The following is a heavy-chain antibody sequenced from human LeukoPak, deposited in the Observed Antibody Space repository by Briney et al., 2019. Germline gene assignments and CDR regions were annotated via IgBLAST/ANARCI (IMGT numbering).Heavy chain of an antibody. CDR1: GGSISSSTYY. J-gene: IGHJ4*02. V-gene: IGHV4-39*07. CDR2: IYYSGTT. CDR3: ARLAITFGGVQPYYFDY. D-gene: IGHD3-16*01. Sequence: PSETLSLTCTVSGGSISSSTYYWAWVRQPPGKGLEWIASIYYSGTTYYNPSLKSRVTISLDTSRNQFSLKLSSVTAADTAVYYCARLAITFGGVQPYYFDYWGQGTLVTVSS.